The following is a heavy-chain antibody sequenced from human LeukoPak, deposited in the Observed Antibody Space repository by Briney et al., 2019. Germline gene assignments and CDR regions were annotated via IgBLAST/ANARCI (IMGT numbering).Heavy chain of an antibody. V-gene: IGHV1-46*01. CDR1: GYTFTSYY. CDR2: INPSGGST. Sequence: ASVKVSCKASGYTFTSYYMHWVRQAPGQALEWMGIINPSGGSTSYAQKFQGRVTMTRDMSTSTVYMELSSLRSEDTAVYYCARELPNYDILTGYYTGYYYYMDVWGKGTTVTVSS. J-gene: IGHJ6*03. CDR3: ARELPNYDILTGYYTGYYYYMDV. D-gene: IGHD3-9*01.